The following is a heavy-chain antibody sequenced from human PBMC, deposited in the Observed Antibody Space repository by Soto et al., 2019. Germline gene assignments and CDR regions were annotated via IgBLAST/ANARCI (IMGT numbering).Heavy chain of an antibody. CDR2: ISGSGGST. D-gene: IGHD3-22*01. J-gene: IGHJ4*02. Sequence: GGSLRLSCAASGFTFSSYAMSWVRQAPGKGLEWVSAISGSGGSTYYADSVKGRFTISRDNSKNTLYLQMNSLSAEDTAVYYCANISPYYYDSSGYYPDDYWGQGTLVTVSS. CDR3: ANISPYYYDSSGYYPDDY. V-gene: IGHV3-23*01. CDR1: GFTFSSYA.